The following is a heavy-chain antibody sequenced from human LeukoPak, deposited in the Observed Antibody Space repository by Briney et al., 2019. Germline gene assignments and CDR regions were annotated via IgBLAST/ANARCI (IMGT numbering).Heavy chain of an antibody. J-gene: IGHJ3*02. CDR2: MNPNSGNT. CDR3: ARAHYDFWSGYYSYDAFDI. Sequence: ASVKVPCKASGYTFTSYDINWVRQATGQGLEWMGWMNPNSGNTGYAQKFQGRVTITRNTSISTAYMELSSLRSEDTAVYYCARAHYDFWSGYYSYDAFDIWGQGTMVTVSS. D-gene: IGHD3-3*01. V-gene: IGHV1-8*01. CDR1: GYTFTSYD.